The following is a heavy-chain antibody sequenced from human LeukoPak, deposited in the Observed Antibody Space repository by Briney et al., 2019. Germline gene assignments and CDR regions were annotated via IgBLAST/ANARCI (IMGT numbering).Heavy chain of an antibody. V-gene: IGHV4-59*01. CDR3: ARGGYSYGYLYYFDY. CDR1: GGSISSYY. J-gene: IGHJ4*02. CDR2: IYYSGST. Sequence: SETLSLTCTVSGGSISSYYWSWIRQPPGKGLEWIGYIYYSGSTNYNPFLKSRVTISVDTSKNQFSLKLSSVTAADTAVYYCARGGYSYGYLYYFDYWGQGTLVTVSS. D-gene: IGHD5-18*01.